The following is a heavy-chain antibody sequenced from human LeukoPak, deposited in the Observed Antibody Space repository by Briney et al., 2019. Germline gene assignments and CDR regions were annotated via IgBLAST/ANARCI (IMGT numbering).Heavy chain of an antibody. CDR2: ISGSGGST. V-gene: IGHV3-23*01. CDR1: GFTFSSYE. J-gene: IGHJ5*02. CDR3: AKDRYCSSTSCDLNWFDP. Sequence: GGSLRLSCAASGFTFSSYEMNWVRQAPGKGLEWVSAISGSGGSTYYADSVKGRFTISRDNSKNTLYLQMNSLRAEDTAVYYCAKDRYCSSTSCDLNWFDPWGQGTLVTVSS. D-gene: IGHD2-2*01.